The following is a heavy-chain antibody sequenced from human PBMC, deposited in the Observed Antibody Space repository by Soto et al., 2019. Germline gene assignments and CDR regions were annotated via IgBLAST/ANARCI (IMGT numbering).Heavy chain of an antibody. CDR2: ISGSGGST. V-gene: IGHV3-23*01. CDR1: GFTFSSYA. Sequence: EVQLLESGGGLVQPGGSLRLSCAASGFTFSSYAMSWVRQAPGKGLEWVSAISGSGGSTYYADSVKGRFTISRDNSKNTLYLQMNSLRAEDTAVYYCAKDPTTVTTNLYYYYGMDVWGQGTTVTVSS. CDR3: AKDPTTVTTNLYYYYGMDV. J-gene: IGHJ6*02. D-gene: IGHD4-4*01.